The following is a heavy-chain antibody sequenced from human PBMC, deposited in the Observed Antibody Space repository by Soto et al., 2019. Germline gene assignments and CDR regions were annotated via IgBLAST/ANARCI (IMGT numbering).Heavy chain of an antibody. Sequence: PSETLSLTCTVSGGSISSYYWSWIRQPPGKGLEWIGYIYYSGSTNYNPSLKSRVTISVDTSKNQFSLKLSSVTAADTAVYYCAREPNHRSPYYDFWSGPNYGMDVWGQGTTVTVSS. CDR2: IYYSGST. D-gene: IGHD3-3*01. V-gene: IGHV4-59*01. J-gene: IGHJ6*02. CDR1: GGSISSYY. CDR3: AREPNHRSPYYDFWSGPNYGMDV.